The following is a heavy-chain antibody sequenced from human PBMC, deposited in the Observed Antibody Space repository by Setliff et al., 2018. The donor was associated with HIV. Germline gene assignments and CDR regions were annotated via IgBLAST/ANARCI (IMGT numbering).Heavy chain of an antibody. Sequence: PSETLSLTCTVSGGSISSDYWSWIRQPPGKGLEWIGYISTTGSTSYSPSLKSRVSISVDTAKNQCSLRLNSVTAADTAVYYCARGRTPSYGGDYRDTFDIWGPGTKVTVSS. J-gene: IGHJ3*02. CDR1: GGSISSDY. D-gene: IGHD4-17*01. V-gene: IGHV4-4*09. CDR3: ARGRTPSYGGDYRDTFDI. CDR2: ISTTGST.